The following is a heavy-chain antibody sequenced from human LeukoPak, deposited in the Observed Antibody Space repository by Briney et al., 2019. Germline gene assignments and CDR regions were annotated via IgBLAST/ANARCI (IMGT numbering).Heavy chain of an antibody. CDR1: GGSISSYY. J-gene: IGHJ4*02. Sequence: PSETLSLTCTVSGGSISSYYWSWIRRPPGKGLEWIGYIYYSGSTNYNPSLNSRVTISLDTSKNQFSLRLDSVTAADTAVYYCARLVAGTFYFDSWGQGTLVTVSS. D-gene: IGHD6-19*01. V-gene: IGHV4-59*01. CDR3: ARLVAGTFYFDS. CDR2: IYYSGST.